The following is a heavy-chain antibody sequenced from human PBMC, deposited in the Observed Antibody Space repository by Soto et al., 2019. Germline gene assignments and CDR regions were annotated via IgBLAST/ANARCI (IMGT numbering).Heavy chain of an antibody. CDR1: GFTLSIYS. D-gene: IGHD1-26*01. Sequence: GGSLRLSCAASGFTLSIYSMSWVRQAPGKGLEWVSYISSSGDTIYYADSVKGRFIISRDNAKKSLFLQMNSLRDEDTAVYYCAREDVSGSYNNFKYRGQGSLVTVS. CDR2: ISSSGDTI. V-gene: IGHV3-48*02. J-gene: IGHJ4*02. CDR3: AREDVSGSYNNFKY.